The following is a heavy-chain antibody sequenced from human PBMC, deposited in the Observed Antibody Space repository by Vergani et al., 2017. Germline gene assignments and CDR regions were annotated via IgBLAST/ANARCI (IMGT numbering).Heavy chain of an antibody. Sequence: VQLVESGGGVVQPGRSLRLSCSAAGFPFSDYGVHWVRQAPGKGLEWVSYISSSSSTIYYADSVKGRFTISRDNAKNSLYLQMNSLRAEDTAVYYCARAMVYYDSSGSFDYWGQGTLVTVSS. CDR1: GFPFSDYG. D-gene: IGHD3-22*01. J-gene: IGHJ4*02. V-gene: IGHV3-48*01. CDR2: ISSSSSTI. CDR3: ARAMVYYDSSGSFDY.